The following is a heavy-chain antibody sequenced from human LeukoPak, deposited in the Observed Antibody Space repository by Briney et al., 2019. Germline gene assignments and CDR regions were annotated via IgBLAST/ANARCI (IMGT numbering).Heavy chain of an antibody. CDR3: AASQDYYDGSGYSYSFDY. CDR1: GFTFTSSA. Sequence: SVKVSFKSSGFTFTSSAVQWVRQARGQRLERIGLFYVCSGNTNYAQKFQERVTITRDISTSTAYMELSSLRWEDTAVYYCAASQDYYDGSGYSYSFDYWGQGTLVTVSS. CDR2: FYVCSGNT. D-gene: IGHD3-22*01. V-gene: IGHV1-58*01. J-gene: IGHJ4*02.